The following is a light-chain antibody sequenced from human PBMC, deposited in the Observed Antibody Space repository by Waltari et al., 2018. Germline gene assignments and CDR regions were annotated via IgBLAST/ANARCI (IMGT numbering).Light chain of an antibody. CDR3: QNYDSEPIT. J-gene: IGKJ5*01. CDR2: AAS. V-gene: IGKV1-27*01. CDR1: QGISDY. Sequence: DIQMTQSPSSLSASVGDRVTITCRASQGISDYLAWYQQKPGKVPKLLLYAASTLQSGVSSRFSGSGSGTDFTLTISILQPEDVATYYCQNYDSEPITFGQGTRLEIK.